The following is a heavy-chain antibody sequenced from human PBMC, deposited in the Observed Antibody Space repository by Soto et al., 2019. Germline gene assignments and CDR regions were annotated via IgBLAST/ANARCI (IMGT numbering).Heavy chain of an antibody. J-gene: IGHJ4*02. CDR1: GFTFSSYG. CDR3: AKDRPLTYYYDSSGYYDY. Sequence: QVQLVESGGGVVQPGRSLRLSCAASGFTFSSYGTHWVRQAPGKGLEWVAVISYDGSNKYYADSVKGRFTISRDNSKNTLYLQMNSLRAEDTAVYYCAKDRPLTYYYDSSGYYDYWGQGTLVTVSS. CDR2: ISYDGSNK. V-gene: IGHV3-30*18. D-gene: IGHD3-22*01.